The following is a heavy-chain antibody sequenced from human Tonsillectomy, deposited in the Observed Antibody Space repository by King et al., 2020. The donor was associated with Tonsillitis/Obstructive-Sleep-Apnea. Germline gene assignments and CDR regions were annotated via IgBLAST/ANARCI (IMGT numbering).Heavy chain of an antibody. CDR3: ARDICTSTSCEGIRWFDP. Sequence: LQLQESGPGLVKPSETLSLTCTVSDDSISSYYWSWIRQPPGKGLEGIGCIYHSGSTNYHPSLKSRVTMSVDTSKKQFSLKLSSVTAADTAVYYCARDICTSTSCEGIRWFDPWGQGTLVTVSS. CDR1: DDSISSYY. J-gene: IGHJ5*02. CDR2: IYHSGST. V-gene: IGHV4-59*01. D-gene: IGHD2-2*01.